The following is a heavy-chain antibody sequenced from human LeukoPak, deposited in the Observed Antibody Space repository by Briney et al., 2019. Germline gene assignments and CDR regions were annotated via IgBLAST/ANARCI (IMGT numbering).Heavy chain of an antibody. V-gene: IGHV4-30-4*01. CDR1: GGSISSGDYY. CDR2: IYYIGNT. J-gene: IGHJ4*02. Sequence: PSETLSLTCTVSGGSISSGDYYWSWIRQPPGKGLEWIGYIYYIGNTFYNPSLKSRVTISVDTSKNQFSLKLSSVTAADTAVYYCARAVADPAANDYWGQGTLVTVSS. D-gene: IGHD6-19*01. CDR3: ARAVADPAANDY.